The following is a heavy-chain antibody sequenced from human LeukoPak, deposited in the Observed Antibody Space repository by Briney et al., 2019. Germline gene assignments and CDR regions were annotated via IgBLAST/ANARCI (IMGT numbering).Heavy chain of an antibody. CDR3: SKSAVAGTHYYYYDMDV. CDR2: ISYDGSHE. Sequence: GGSLRLSCAASGFNFGSYGMHWGRQAPGKGLEWVAVISYDGSHEYYADSVKGRFTISRDSSRNTLYLQMDSLRPEDTAMYYCSKSAVAGTHYYYYDMDVWGQGTTVTVSS. V-gene: IGHV3-30*18. CDR1: GFNFGSYG. J-gene: IGHJ6*02. D-gene: IGHD6-19*01.